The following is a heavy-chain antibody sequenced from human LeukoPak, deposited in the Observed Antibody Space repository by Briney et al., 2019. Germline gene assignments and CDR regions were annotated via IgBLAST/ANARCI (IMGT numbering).Heavy chain of an antibody. CDR1: GFTFSNAW. CDR3: TTVERWLLSSSPY. CDR2: IKTKTDGGTT. V-gene: IGHV3-15*01. Sequence: GGSLRLSCAASGFTFSNAWMSWVRQAPGKGLEWVGRIKTKTDGGTTDYAAHVKGRFTISRDDSRNTLYLQMNSLEPEDTAVYYCTTVERWLLSSSPYWGQGTLVTVSS. D-gene: IGHD5-24*01. J-gene: IGHJ4*02.